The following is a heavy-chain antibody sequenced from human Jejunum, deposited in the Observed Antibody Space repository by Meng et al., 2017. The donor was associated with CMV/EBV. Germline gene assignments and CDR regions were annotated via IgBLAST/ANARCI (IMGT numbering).Heavy chain of an antibody. J-gene: IGHJ3*02. D-gene: IGHD2-2*02. V-gene: IGHV5-51*01. CDR3: ATFSGYCSSASCYKGAFDM. Sequence: NYRIGWVRQMPGKGLEWMGIIYPGDSDTRYSPSFQGQVTISADKSITTAYLQWRSLKASDTAIYYCATFSGYCSSASCYKGAFDMWGQGTMVTVSS. CDR1: NYR. CDR2: IYPGDSDT.